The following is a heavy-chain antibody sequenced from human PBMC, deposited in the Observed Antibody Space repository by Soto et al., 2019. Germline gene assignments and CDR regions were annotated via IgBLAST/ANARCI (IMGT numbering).Heavy chain of an antibody. Sequence: EASVKVSCKASGGTFSSYAISWVRQAPGQGLEWMGGIIPIFGTANYAQKFQGRVTITADESTSTAYMELSSLRSEDTAVYYCAREGNFYDSSGYSADPTWGQGTLVTVSS. J-gene: IGHJ5*02. CDR1: GGTFSSYA. CDR3: AREGNFYDSSGYSADPT. V-gene: IGHV1-69*13. CDR2: IIPIFGTA. D-gene: IGHD3-22*01.